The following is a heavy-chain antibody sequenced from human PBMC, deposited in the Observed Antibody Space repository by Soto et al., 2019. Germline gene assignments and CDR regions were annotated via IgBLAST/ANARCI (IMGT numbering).Heavy chain of an antibody. J-gene: IGHJ5*02. CDR2: ISAYNGNT. CDR3: ARQYYDFLSGYYPLRWEHWFDP. V-gene: IGHV1-18*01. Sequence: QVQLVQSGAEVKKPGASVKVSCKASGYTFTSYGISWVRQAPGQGLEWMGWISAYNGNTNYAQKLQGRVTMTTDTSTSTAYMELRSLRSDDTAVYYWARQYYDFLSGYYPLRWEHWFDPWGQGTLVTVSS. CDR1: GYTFTSYG. D-gene: IGHD3-3*01.